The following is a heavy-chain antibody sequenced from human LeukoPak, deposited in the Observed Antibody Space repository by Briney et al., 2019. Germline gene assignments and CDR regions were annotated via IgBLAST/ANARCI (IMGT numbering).Heavy chain of an antibody. CDR3: AKGRGRYGSGSYYNWIFDY. CDR1: GFTFSSYA. V-gene: IGHV3-23*01. Sequence: SGGSLRLSCAASGFTFSSYAMSWVRQAPGKGLEWVSAISGSGGSTYYAASVKGRFTISRDNSKDTLYLQMNSLRAEDTAVYYCAKGRGRYGSGSYYNWIFDYWGQGTLVTVSS. J-gene: IGHJ4*02. D-gene: IGHD3-10*01. CDR2: ISGSGGST.